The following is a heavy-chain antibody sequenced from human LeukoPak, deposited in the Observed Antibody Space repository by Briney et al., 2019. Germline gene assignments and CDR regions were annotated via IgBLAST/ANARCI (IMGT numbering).Heavy chain of an antibody. CDR1: GYRFTTYW. V-gene: IGHV5-51*01. D-gene: IGHD1-26*01. Sequence: GESLKISCQGSGYRFTTYWIGWVRQMPGKGLEWMGIIYSGDSETRCSPSFQGQVTISVDKSITTAYLQWTSLKASDTAKYYCATTLYSGIYGDAFDVWGQGTMVTVSS. J-gene: IGHJ3*01. CDR3: ATTLYSGIYGDAFDV. CDR2: IYSGDSET.